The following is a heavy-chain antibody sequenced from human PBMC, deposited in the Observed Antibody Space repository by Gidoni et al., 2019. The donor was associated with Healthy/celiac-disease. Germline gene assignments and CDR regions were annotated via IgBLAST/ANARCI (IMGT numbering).Heavy chain of an antibody. V-gene: IGHV5-51*01. Sequence: GKKPGESLTISCKGSVYSFTSYWIGWVRQMPGKGLEWMGIIYPGDSDTRYSPSFQGQVTISADKSISTAYLQWSSRKASDTAIYYCASGRSRWFVDPNAGDYWGQGTLVTVSS. D-gene: IGHD3-10*01. J-gene: IGHJ4*02. CDR1: VYSFTSYW. CDR2: IYPGDSDT. CDR3: ASGRSRWFVDPNAGDY.